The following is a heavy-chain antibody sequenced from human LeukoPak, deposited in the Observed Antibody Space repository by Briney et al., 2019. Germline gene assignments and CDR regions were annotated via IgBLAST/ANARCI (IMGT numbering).Heavy chain of an antibody. CDR1: GFTFRSYA. CDR3: AREQSGDGWSGFDY. D-gene: IGHD6-19*01. V-gene: IGHV3-30*15. J-gene: IGHJ4*02. CDR2: ISDDGSRQ. Sequence: GGSLRLSCAASGFTFRSYAMHWVRQAPGKGLEWVAVISDDGSRQHYADFLEGRITISRDNSKNTVSLQMSSLRTEDTAVYFCAREQSGDGWSGFDYWGQGTLVTVSS.